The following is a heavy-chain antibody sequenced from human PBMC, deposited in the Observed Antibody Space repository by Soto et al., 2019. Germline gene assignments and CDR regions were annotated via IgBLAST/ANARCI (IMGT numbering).Heavy chain of an antibody. CDR1: GGSISSYY. Sequence: QVPLQESGPGLVKPSETLSLTCTVSGGSISSYYWSWIRQPPGKGLEWIGYIYYSGSTNYNPSLKSRVTISVDTSKNHFSLKLSSATAADTAVYYCARSHCSGGSCYPYAMDVWGQGTTVTVSS. D-gene: IGHD2-15*01. V-gene: IGHV4-59*01. CDR3: ARSHCSGGSCYPYAMDV. J-gene: IGHJ6*01. CDR2: IYYSGST.